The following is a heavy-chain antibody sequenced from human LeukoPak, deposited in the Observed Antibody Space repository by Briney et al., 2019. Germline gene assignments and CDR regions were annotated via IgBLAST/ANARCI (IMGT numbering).Heavy chain of an antibody. Sequence: SETLSLTCTVSGDFISSFYWSWLRQSPGKGLEWIGYIYHSGGTRYKPSLRSRVFISLDTFKNQLSLELNSVTAADTAVYYCARVGSYDSRGYYFDTWGQGTQVTASS. CDR3: ARVGSYDSRGYYFDT. D-gene: IGHD3-22*01. CDR2: IYHSGGT. J-gene: IGHJ4*02. CDR1: GDFISSFY. V-gene: IGHV4-59*01.